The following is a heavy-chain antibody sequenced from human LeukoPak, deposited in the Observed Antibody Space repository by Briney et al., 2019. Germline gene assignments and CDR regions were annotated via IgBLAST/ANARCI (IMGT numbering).Heavy chain of an antibody. CDR2: ISGSGGNT. CDR3: ARRGGYYDILTGYYHPFDY. CDR1: GFTFSNYP. J-gene: IGHJ4*02. D-gene: IGHD3-9*01. V-gene: IGHV3-23*01. Sequence: GGSLRLSCAASGFTFSNYPMNWVRQAPGKGLAWVSTISGSGGNTYYADSVKGRFTISRDNSKNTLFLQMNSLRAEDTAVYYCARRGGYYDILTGYYHPFDYWGQGTLVTVSS.